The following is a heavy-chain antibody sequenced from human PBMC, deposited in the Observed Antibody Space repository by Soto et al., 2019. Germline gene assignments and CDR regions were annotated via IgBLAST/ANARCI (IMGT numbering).Heavy chain of an antibody. CDR3: ATGYCTNGVCFNDAFDI. CDR2: IIPIFGTA. Sequence: SVKVSCKASGGTFSSYAISWVRQAPGQGLEWMGGIIPIFGTANYAQKFQGRVTMTEDTSTDTAYMELSSLRSEDTAVYYCATGYCTNGVCFNDAFDIWGQGTMVTVSS. V-gene: IGHV1-69*06. D-gene: IGHD2-8*01. CDR1: GGTFSSYA. J-gene: IGHJ3*02.